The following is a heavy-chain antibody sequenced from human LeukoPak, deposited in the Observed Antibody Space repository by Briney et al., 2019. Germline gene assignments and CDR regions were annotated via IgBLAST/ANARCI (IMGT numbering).Heavy chain of an antibody. CDR2: IYYSGSI. V-gene: IGHV4-59*01. J-gene: IGHJ4*02. CDR1: GGSISSYY. D-gene: IGHD4-17*01. CDR3: ARVGDTVIDY. Sequence: SETLSLTCTVSGGSISSYYWSWLRQPPGKGLEWIGYIYYSGSINYNPSLKSRVTISVDTSKNQFSLKPSSVTAADTAVYYCARVGDTVIDYWGQGTLVTVSS.